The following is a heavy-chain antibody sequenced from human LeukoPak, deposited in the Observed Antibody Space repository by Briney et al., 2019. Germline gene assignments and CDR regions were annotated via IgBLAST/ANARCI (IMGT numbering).Heavy chain of an antibody. D-gene: IGHD6-13*01. CDR1: GFTFSGYA. J-gene: IGHJ4*01. CDR3: ARDRDSSSWSRGYFDY. CDR2: ISYDGSNK. V-gene: IGHV3-30*04. Sequence: GRSLRLSCAASGFTFSGYAMHWVRQAPGKGLEWVAVISYDGSNKYYADSVKGRFTISRDNSKNTLYLQMNSLRAEDTAVYYCARDRDSSSWSRGYFDYWGHGTLVTVSS.